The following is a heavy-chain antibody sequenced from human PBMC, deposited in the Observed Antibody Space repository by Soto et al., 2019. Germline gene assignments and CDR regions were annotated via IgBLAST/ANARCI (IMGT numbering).Heavy chain of an antibody. CDR3: ARRASGGSRYFDL. CDR2: IYYSGST. V-gene: IGHV4-59*08. CDR1: GGSISRYY. Sequence: QVQLQESGPGLVKPSETLSLTCTVSGGSISRYYWSWLRQPPGKGLEWIGYIYYSGSTNYNPSLKSGVSMSVDTSKNQFSLNLSSVTAADTAMYYWARRASGGSRYFDLWGRGTLVTVSS. J-gene: IGHJ2*01. D-gene: IGHD3-10*01.